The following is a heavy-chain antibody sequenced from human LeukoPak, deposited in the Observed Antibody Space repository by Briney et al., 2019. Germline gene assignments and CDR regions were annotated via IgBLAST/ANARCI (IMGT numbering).Heavy chain of an antibody. Sequence: GGSLRLSCAASGFTFTNYWMSWVRQGPGKELEWVANINQDGSVKYYVDSAKGRFTISRDNAKNSQYLQMNSLRVEDTAIYYCARIGSSSSSLDYWGQGTLVTVSS. CDR3: ARIGSSSSSLDY. V-gene: IGHV3-7*01. CDR2: INQDGSVK. D-gene: IGHD6-6*01. CDR1: GFTFTNYW. J-gene: IGHJ4*02.